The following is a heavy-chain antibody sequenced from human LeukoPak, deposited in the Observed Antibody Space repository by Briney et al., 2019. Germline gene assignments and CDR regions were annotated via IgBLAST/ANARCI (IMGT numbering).Heavy chain of an antibody. CDR2: ISGDGGST. J-gene: IGHJ4*02. V-gene: IGHV3-43*02. CDR1: GFTFDDYT. Sequence: GGSLRLSCAASGFTFDDYTMHWVRQAPGKGLEWVSLISGDGGSTYYADSVKGRFTISRDNSKNSLYLQMNSLGTEDTALYYCATSDFAAHFDYWGQGTLVTVSS. D-gene: IGHD2/OR15-2a*01. CDR3: ATSDFAAHFDY.